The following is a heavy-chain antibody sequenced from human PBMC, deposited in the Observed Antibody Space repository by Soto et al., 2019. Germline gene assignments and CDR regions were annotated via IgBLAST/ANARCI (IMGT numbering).Heavy chain of an antibody. CDR1: GYTFTGYY. J-gene: IGHJ4*02. D-gene: IGHD5-12*01. V-gene: IGHV1-2*04. CDR2: INPNSGGT. CDR3: ARAGGYPPSHPFDY. Sequence: ASVKVSCKASGYTFTGYYMHWVRQAPGQGLEWMGWINPNSGGTNYAQKFQGWVTMTRDTSISTAYMELSRLRSDDTAVYYCARAGGYPPSHPFDYWGQGTLVTISS.